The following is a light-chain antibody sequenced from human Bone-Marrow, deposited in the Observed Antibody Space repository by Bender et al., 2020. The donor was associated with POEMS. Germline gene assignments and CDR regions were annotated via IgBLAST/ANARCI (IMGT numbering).Light chain of an antibody. CDR2: DVS. V-gene: IGLV2-23*02. Sequence: QSALTQPASVSGSPGQSITMSCTGTSSDVGIYNLVSWYQHHPGKAPKLVIHDVSKRPSGISDRFSGSKAGNTASLTISGLQAEDEAHYYCCSYARSTTWVFGGGTKLTVL. CDR3: CSYARSTTWV. CDR1: SSDVGIYNL. J-gene: IGLJ3*02.